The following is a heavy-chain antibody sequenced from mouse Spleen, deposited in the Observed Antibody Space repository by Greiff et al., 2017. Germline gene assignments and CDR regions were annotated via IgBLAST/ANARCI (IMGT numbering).Heavy chain of an antibody. V-gene: IGHV1-18*01. CDR3: ARWGLREFYAMDY. CDR2: INPYNGGT. CDR1: GYSFTGYT. D-gene: IGHD1-1*01. Sequence: EVKLMESGPELVKPGASMKISCKASGYSFTGYTMNWVKQSHGKNLEWIGLINPYNGGTSYNQKFKGKATLTVDKSSSTAYMELLSLTSEDSAVYYCARWGLREFYAMDYWGQGTSVTVSS. J-gene: IGHJ4*01.